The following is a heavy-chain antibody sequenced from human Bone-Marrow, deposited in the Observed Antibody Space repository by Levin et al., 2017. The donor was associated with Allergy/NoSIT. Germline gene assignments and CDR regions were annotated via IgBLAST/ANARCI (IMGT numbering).Heavy chain of an antibody. J-gene: IGHJ4*02. CDR2: IDDGGAPI. Sequence: KTGGSLRLSCVTSGFIFGDSYMSWIRQAPGKGLEWVSYIDDGGAPISYADSVKGRFTISRDNAKSSLFLEMNSLRVDDTAFYYCARLRGGNFDFWGQGTLVTVSS. D-gene: IGHD2-15*01. V-gene: IGHV3-11*01. CDR1: GFIFGDSY. CDR3: ARLRGGNFDF.